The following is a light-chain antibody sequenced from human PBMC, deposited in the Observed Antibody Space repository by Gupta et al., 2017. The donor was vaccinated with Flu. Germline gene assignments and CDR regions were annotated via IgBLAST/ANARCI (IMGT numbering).Light chain of an antibody. J-gene: IGKJ1*01. V-gene: IGKV3-11*01. CDR2: DAS. CDR1: QSVSSY. CDR3: QQRSNWPRT. Sequence: EIVLTQSPATLSLSPGERATLSCRASQSVSSYLAWYQQKPGQAPRLLIYDASNRATGIPARFSGSGSGTDFTLTISSLEPEDFAVYYCQQRSNWPRTFGQGTKVKIE.